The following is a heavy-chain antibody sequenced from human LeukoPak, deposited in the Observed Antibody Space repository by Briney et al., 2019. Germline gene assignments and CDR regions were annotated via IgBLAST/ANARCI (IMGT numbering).Heavy chain of an antibody. CDR2: TYYRSKWYN. V-gene: IGHV6-1*01. CDR3: ARDPRGNSGRFDY. D-gene: IGHD1/OR15-1a*01. Sequence: SQTLSLTCAISGDSVSTNSAAWNWIRQSPSRGLEWLGRTYYRSKWYNDYAVSMKSRIIINQDTSKNQFSLQLNSVTPEDTAVYYCARDPRGNSGRFDYWGQGTLVTVSS. CDR1: GDSVSTNSAA. J-gene: IGHJ4*02.